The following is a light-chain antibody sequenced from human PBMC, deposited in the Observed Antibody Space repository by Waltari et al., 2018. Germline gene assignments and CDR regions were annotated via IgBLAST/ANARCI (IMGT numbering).Light chain of an antibody. Sequence: QSVLTQPPSVSGAPGQRVTISYTGSSSNIGAGYDVNWYQQLPGEAPKLLIYGTTNRPSGVPDRVSGSKSGTSASLAITGLQAEDEADYYCQSYDSSLGGSVFGGGTKLTVL. V-gene: IGLV1-40*01. CDR2: GTT. J-gene: IGLJ2*01. CDR1: SSNIGAGYD. CDR3: QSYDSSLGGSV.